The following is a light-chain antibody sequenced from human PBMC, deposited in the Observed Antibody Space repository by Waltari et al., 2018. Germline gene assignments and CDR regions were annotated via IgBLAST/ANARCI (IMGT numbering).Light chain of an antibody. CDR1: NNDIASYNY. CDR3: SSYTTTSTTI. CDR2: NVA. J-gene: IGLJ2*01. V-gene: IGLV2-14*03. Sequence: QSALTQPVSVSGSPGQSITLSCIGTNNDIASYNYVSWYQQNPDKAPKLIIYNVAKRPSGVSDRFPGSKVGDTALLTISGLQPEDEAYYYCSSYTTTSTTIFGGGTKLTIL.